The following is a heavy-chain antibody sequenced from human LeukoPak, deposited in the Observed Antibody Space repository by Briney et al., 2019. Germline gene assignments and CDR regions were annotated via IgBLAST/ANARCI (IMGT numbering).Heavy chain of an antibody. J-gene: IGHJ4*02. D-gene: IGHD2-21*01. CDR3: ARVGSIVAAHYYFDF. CDR2: VYRDGTS. V-gene: IGHV4-38-2*02. Sequence: PSETLSLVCSVSGYSIKSGYYWSWIRQSPGKGPEWIGSVYRDGTSTYNPSLQSRVSISVDTAKNQFSLNLAFVTAADTAVYYCARVGSIVAAHYYFDFWGQGSLVTVSS. CDR1: GYSIKSGYY.